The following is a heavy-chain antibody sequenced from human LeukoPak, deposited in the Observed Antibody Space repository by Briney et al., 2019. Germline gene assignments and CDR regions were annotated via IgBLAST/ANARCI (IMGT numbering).Heavy chain of an antibody. D-gene: IGHD1-20*01. J-gene: IGHJ4*02. CDR3: ARDLDTNEPRYNWNDAGFGY. Sequence: ASVKVSCKASGYTFTSYDINWVRQATGQGLEWMGWMNPNSGNTGYAQKFQGRVTMTRNTSISTAYMELSSLRSEDTAVYYCARDLDTNEPRYNWNDAGFGYWGQGTLVTVSS. V-gene: IGHV1-8*01. CDR2: MNPNSGNT. CDR1: GYTFTSYD.